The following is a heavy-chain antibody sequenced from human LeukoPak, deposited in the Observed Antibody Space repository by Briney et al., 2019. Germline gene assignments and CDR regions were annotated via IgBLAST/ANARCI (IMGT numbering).Heavy chain of an antibody. Sequence: GASVKVSCKASGYTFTSYYMHWVRQAPGQGLEWMGIINPGGGSTSYAQKFQGRVTMTRDTSTNTVYMELRSLRSEDTAVYYCARATVTTFNWFDPWGQGTVVTVSS. J-gene: IGHJ5*02. V-gene: IGHV1-46*01. CDR2: INPGGGST. CDR3: ARATVTTFNWFDP. D-gene: IGHD4-17*01. CDR1: GYTFTSYY.